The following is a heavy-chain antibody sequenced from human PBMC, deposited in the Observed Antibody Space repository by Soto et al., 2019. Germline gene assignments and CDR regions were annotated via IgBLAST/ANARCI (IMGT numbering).Heavy chain of an antibody. CDR1: GYTFTSYG. D-gene: IGHD2-2*01. V-gene: IGHV1-18*01. J-gene: IGHJ6*02. Sequence: SVKVSCKASGYTFTSYGISWVRQAPGQGLEWMGWISAYNGNTNYAQKLQGRVTMTTDTSTSTAYMELRSLRSEDTAVYYCAREGLVLVPTTVNSDYYYYAMDVWGQGTTVTVSS. CDR3: AREGLVLVPTTVNSDYYYYAMDV. CDR2: ISAYNGNT.